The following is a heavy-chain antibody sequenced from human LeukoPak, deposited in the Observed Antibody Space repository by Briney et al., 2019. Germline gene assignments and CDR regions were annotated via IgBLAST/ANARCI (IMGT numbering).Heavy chain of an antibody. J-gene: IGHJ4*02. CDR3: AREGDTAMVDY. Sequence: ASVTVSCKASGYTFTGYFMHWVRQAPGQGLEGMGLINPNSGGTNYAQKLKGRVTMTSDTSISTAYMERSRLRSDDTAVYYCAREGDTAMVDYWGQGTLVTVSS. D-gene: IGHD5-18*01. V-gene: IGHV1-2*02. CDR2: INPNSGGT. CDR1: GYTFTGYF.